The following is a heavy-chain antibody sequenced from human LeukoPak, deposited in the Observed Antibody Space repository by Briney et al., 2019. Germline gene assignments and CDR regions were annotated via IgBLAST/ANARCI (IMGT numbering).Heavy chain of an antibody. CDR1: GGSISSYY. J-gene: IGHJ4*02. CDR3: ARETGGRYGNFDY. V-gene: IGHV4-59*01. Sequence: SETLSLTCTVSGGSISSYYWSWIRQPPGKGREWIGYIYYSGSTNYNPSLKSRVTISVDTSKNQFSLKLSSVTAADTAVYYCARETGGRYGNFDYWGQGTLVTVSS. D-gene: IGHD7-27*01. CDR2: IYYSGST.